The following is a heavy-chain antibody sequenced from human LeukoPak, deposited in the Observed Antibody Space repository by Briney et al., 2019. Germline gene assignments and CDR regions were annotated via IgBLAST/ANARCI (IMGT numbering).Heavy chain of an antibody. J-gene: IGHJ4*02. Sequence: GGSLRLSCAASGFTLSSYSMNWVRQAPGKGLEWVSGIRAGGDNTYYADSVKGRFTISRDNSKNTLYLQMNSLRAEDTAVYYRAKGMVRGVILKGFDYWCQGTLVTVSS. CDR2: IRAGGDNT. CDR1: GFTLSSYS. V-gene: IGHV3-23*01. CDR3: AKGMVRGVILKGFDY. D-gene: IGHD3-10*01.